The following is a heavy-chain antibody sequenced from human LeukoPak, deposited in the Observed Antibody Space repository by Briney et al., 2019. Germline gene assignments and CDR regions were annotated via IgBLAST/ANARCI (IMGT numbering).Heavy chain of an antibody. Sequence: SETLSPTCTVSGGSISSGDYYWSWIRQPPGKGLEWIGYVYYSGSTYYNPSLKSRVTISVDTSKNQFSLKLSSVTAADTAVYYCARGSSSSGYYYLFRHWGQGTLVTVSS. V-gene: IGHV4-30-4*01. J-gene: IGHJ4*02. CDR2: VYYSGST. CDR1: GGSISSGDYY. D-gene: IGHD3-22*01. CDR3: ARGSSSSGYYYLFRH.